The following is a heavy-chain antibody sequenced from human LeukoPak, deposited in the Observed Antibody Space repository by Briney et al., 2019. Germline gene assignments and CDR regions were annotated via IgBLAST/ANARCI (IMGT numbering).Heavy chain of an antibody. D-gene: IGHD3-22*01. J-gene: IGHJ4*02. CDR1: GFTFSTYW. CDR2: ISSSGSTI. CDR3: ARGTAYYYNSRQSYFDY. V-gene: IGHV3-48*04. Sequence: GGSLRLSCAASGFTFSTYWMTWVRQAPGKGLEWVSYISSSGSTIYYADSVKGRFTISRDNAKNSLYLQMNSLRAEDTAVYYCARGTAYYYNSRQSYFDYWGQGTLVTVSS.